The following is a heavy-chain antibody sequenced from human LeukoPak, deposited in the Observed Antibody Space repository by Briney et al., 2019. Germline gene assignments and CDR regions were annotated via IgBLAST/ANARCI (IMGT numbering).Heavy chain of an antibody. CDR2: ISYDAIHK. J-gene: IGHJ4*02. CDR3: ARGRRNTAMVYFFDY. Sequence: GGSLRLSCAASGFTFSSYSMHWVRQAPGKGLEWVAVISYDAIHKYYADSVKGRFTISRDNSKNTLYLQINSLRAEDTAVYFCARGRRNTAMVYFFDYWGQGTLVTVSS. D-gene: IGHD5-18*01. V-gene: IGHV3-30-3*01. CDR1: GFTFSSYS.